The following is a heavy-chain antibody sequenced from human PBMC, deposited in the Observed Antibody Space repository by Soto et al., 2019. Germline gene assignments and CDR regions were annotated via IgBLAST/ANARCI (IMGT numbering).Heavy chain of an antibody. Sequence: ASVKVSCKASGYTCTSYYMHWVRQAPGQGLEWMGIINPSGGSTSYAQKFQGRVTMTRDTSTSTVYMELSSLRSEDTAVYYCARDPPNPGNRHGMDVWGQGTTVTVS. D-gene: IGHD4-4*01. CDR2: INPSGGST. V-gene: IGHV1-46*01. J-gene: IGHJ6*02. CDR3: ARDPPNPGNRHGMDV. CDR1: GYTCTSYY.